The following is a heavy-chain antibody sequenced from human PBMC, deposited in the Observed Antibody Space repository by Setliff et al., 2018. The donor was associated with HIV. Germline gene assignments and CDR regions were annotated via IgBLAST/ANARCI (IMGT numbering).Heavy chain of an antibody. CDR2: INQSGST. V-gene: IGHV4-34*01. CDR1: GASLKSQY. J-gene: IGHJ5*02. D-gene: IGHD3-9*01. Sequence: PSETLSLTCNVSGASLKSQYWSWIRQPPGKGLEWIGEINQSGSTKVNPSLKSRVTLSVDTSKNQFSLRLRFVTAADMAVYYCARGLPTHYFGTDNWFDPWGQGTLVTVSS. CDR3: ARGLPTHYFGTDNWFDP.